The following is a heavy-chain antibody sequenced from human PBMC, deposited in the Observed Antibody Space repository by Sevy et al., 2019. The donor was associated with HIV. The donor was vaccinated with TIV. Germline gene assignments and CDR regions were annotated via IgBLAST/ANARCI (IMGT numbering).Heavy chain of an antibody. J-gene: IGHJ4*02. CDR2: VSYDGSKK. CDR1: GFTSHSHA. D-gene: IGHD5-18*01. CDR3: ARDRGAPPTAILYHFDL. Sequence: GGSLRLSCVDSGFTSHSHAMHWVRQAPGKGLEWVAAVSYDGSKKFYADSVKGRFVISRDNSKNTLYLQINSLRAEDTALYHCARDRGAPPTAILYHFDLWGQGTLVTVSS. V-gene: IGHV3-30*09.